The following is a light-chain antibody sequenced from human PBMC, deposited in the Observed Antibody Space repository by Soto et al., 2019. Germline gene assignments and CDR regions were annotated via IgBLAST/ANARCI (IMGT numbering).Light chain of an antibody. CDR2: GAS. J-gene: IGKJ2*01. CDR3: QQGHNWPLT. V-gene: IGKV3-15*01. Sequence: EIVMTQSPATLSVSPGESATLSCRASQSISSELAWYQQKPGQPPRLLIYGASTRATGVPARFTGSGSGSDFTLTISWLQSEDFAVYYCQQGHNWPLTFGQGTRLE. CDR1: QSISSE.